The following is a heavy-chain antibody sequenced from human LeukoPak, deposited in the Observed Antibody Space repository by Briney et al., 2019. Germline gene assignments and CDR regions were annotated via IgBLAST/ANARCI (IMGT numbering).Heavy chain of an antibody. CDR2: ISYDGSNK. V-gene: IGHV3-30*18. CDR1: GFTFSSYG. D-gene: IGHD3-10*01. Sequence: GRSLRLSCAASGFTFSSYGMHWVRQAPGKGLEWVAVISYDGSNKYYADSVKGRSTFSRDNSKNTLYLQMNSLRAEDTAVYYCAKVPGVLDSGYWGQGTLVTVSS. CDR3: AKVPGVLDSGY. J-gene: IGHJ4*02.